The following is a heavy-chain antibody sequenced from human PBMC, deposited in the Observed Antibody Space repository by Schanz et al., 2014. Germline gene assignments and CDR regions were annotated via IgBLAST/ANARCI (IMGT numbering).Heavy chain of an antibody. CDR1: GGFISSINW. CDR2: INNSGST. CDR3: ARDERDLPRSLFVF. D-gene: IGHD2-2*01. V-gene: IGHV4-4*02. Sequence: QVQLQESGPGLVKPSGTLSLTCAVSGGFISSINWWSWVRQSPGTGLEWIGEINNSGSTNYNPSLKSRVTISLDKSKSQFPLPLTAVTAADTAVYYCARDERDLPRSLFVFWGQGTLVTVSS. J-gene: IGHJ4*02.